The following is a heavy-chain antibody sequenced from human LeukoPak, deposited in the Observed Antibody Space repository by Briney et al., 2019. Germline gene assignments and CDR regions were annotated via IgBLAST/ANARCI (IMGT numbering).Heavy chain of an antibody. CDR3: ARDRDYGSGIFDY. Sequence: ASVKVSCMASGYTFTDYFIHWVRQAPGQGLGWMGWIGPKSGDTSYSQKFQGRVTVTRDTSISTAYMELNRLRSDDTAVYYCARDRDYGSGIFDYWGQGTLVTVSS. V-gene: IGHV1-2*02. D-gene: IGHD3-10*01. J-gene: IGHJ4*02. CDR2: IGPKSGDT. CDR1: GYTFTDYF.